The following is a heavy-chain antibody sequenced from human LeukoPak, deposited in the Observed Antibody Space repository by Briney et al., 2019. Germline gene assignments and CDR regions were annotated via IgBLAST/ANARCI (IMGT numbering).Heavy chain of an antibody. D-gene: IGHD3-10*01. J-gene: IGHJ4*02. CDR2: INKDATAK. CDR1: GFAFSSSW. Sequence: GSLRLSCAASGFAFSSSWMSWVRQAPGKGLEWVANINKDATAKYYADSVKGRFTISRDNAKNSLYLQMNGLRAEDTAVYYCAREDWFHFDYWGQGTLVTVSS. CDR3: AREDWFHFDY. V-gene: IGHV3-7*03.